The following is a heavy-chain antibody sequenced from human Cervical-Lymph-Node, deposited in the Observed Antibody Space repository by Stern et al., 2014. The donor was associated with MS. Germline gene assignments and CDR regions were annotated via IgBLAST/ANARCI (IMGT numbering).Heavy chain of an antibody. Sequence: VQLVQSGAEVKKPGESLRISCEVSGYRFTNNWIGWGRQMPGKGLEWMGIIYPGDSETRYSPAFQGHGTILVEQSTTTAHLQRSSLKASDTAIYYCARRGDGYMGIDYWGQGTLVTVSS. J-gene: IGHJ4*02. D-gene: IGHD5-24*01. V-gene: IGHV5-51*03. CDR3: ARRGDGYMGIDY. CDR1: GYRFTNNW. CDR2: IYPGDSET.